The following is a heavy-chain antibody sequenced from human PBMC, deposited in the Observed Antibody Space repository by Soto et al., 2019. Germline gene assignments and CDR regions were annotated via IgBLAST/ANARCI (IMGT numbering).Heavy chain of an antibody. V-gene: IGHV3-30*09. CDR2: ISYDGTYK. CDR3: ARDPRSSTWTRRDYSGMDV. Sequence: QVQLVQSGGGVVQPGMSLRLSCTASGFTFSSYAFYWVRQAPGKGLEWVATISYDGTYKYFADSVRGRFAFSRDSSRNXFNXEMNSLRPDDTAMYYCARDPRSSTWTRRDYSGMDVWGQGATVTVSS. D-gene: IGHD6-13*01. J-gene: IGHJ6*02. CDR1: GFTFSSYA.